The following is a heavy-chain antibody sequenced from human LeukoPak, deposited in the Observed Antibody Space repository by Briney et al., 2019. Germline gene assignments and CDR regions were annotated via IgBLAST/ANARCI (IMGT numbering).Heavy chain of an antibody. V-gene: IGHV3-30*18. J-gene: IGHJ6*02. D-gene: IGHD3-22*01. CDR2: ISYDGSNK. CDR1: GFTFSSYG. Sequence: PEGSLRLSCAASGFTFSSYGMHWVRQAPGKGLEWVAVISYDGSNKYYADSVKGRFTISRDNSKNTLYLQMNSLRAEDTAVYYCAKVRYDSSGYHLYYYYGMDVWGQGTTVTVSS. CDR3: AKVRYDSSGYHLYYYYGMDV.